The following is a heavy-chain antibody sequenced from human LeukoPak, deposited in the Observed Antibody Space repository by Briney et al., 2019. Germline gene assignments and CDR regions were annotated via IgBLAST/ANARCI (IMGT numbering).Heavy chain of an antibody. CDR2: IKYDSSDI. CDR1: GFILSDYS. Sequence: GGSLRLSCAASGFILSDYSMNWVRQAPGKGLEWVASIKYDSSDIHHADSVKGRFTISRDSAKSSLYLQMNSLRAEDTAVYYCTRAASTRYEFVYWGQGTLVTVSP. V-gene: IGHV3-21*01. D-gene: IGHD3-16*01. J-gene: IGHJ4*02. CDR3: TRAASTRYEFVY.